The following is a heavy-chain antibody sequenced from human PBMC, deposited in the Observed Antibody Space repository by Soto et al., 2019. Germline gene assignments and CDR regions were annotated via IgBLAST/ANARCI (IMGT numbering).Heavy chain of an antibody. CDR2: ISHDGRTQ. J-gene: IGHJ5*02. CDR3: ATNLRHCSDAFCYPADAIHH. D-gene: IGHD2-15*01. Sequence: GGSLRLSCAASGFTFSSYGMQWVRQAPGTGLEWVSVISHDGRTQYYADSVRGRFTISRDNSKSTLFLQMNSLKTEDTAAYFCATNLRHCSDAFCYPADAIHHWGQGTLVTVSS. CDR1: GFTFSSYG. V-gene: IGHV3-30*03.